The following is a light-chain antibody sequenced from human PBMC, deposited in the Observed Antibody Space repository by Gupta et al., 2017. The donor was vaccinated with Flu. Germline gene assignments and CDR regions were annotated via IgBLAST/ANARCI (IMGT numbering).Light chain of an antibody. Sequence: VAISCTVSCSDVENNAVNRYQQLPGKAPNLLFYYYDFLPSGVAVRFSVSKSGASASLAISGLRAEDEADYYCAAWDDSRNGVVFGGGTRLTVL. CDR3: AAWDDSRNGVV. CDR1: CSDVENNA. CDR2: YYD. J-gene: IGLJ2*01. V-gene: IGLV1-36*01.